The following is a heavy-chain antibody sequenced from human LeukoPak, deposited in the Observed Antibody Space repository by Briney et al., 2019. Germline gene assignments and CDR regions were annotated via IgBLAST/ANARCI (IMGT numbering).Heavy chain of an antibody. J-gene: IGHJ5*02. Sequence: PSETLSLTCTVSGGSISSYYWSWIRQPPGKGLEWIGYIYYSGSTNYNPSLKNRVTISVDTSKNQFSLKLSSVTAADTAVYYCARGPPGCQFDPWGQGTLVTVSS. CDR1: GGSISSYY. CDR3: ARGPPGCQFDP. V-gene: IGHV4-59*01. CDR2: IYYSGST. D-gene: IGHD3-10*01.